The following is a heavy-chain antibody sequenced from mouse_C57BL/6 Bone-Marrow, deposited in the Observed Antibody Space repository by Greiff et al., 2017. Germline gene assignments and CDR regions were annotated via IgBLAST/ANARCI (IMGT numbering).Heavy chain of an antibody. CDR1: GFTFSDYY. J-gene: IGHJ4*01. V-gene: IGHV5-16*01. CDR2: INYDGSST. CDR3: ARATTVVANYAMDY. Sequence: EVHLVESEGGLVQPGSSMKLSCTASGFTFSDYYMAWVRQVPEKGLEWVANINYDGSSTYYLDSLKSRFIISRDNAKNILYLQMSSLKSEDTATYYCARATTVVANYAMDYWGQGTSVTVSS. D-gene: IGHD1-1*01.